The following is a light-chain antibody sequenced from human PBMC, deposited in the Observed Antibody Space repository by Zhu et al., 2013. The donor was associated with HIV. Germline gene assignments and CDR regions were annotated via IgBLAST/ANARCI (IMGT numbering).Light chain of an antibody. CDR2: DNH. Sequence: QSVLTQPTSMSAAPGQKVTISCSGTSLNSVTRYVSWYQHFPGRAPKLVIYDNHKRPSGIPDRFSGSKSAMSASLDVTGLQTVDEADYYCATWDTSLHVWVFGGGTKLTVL. J-gene: IGLJ3*02. V-gene: IGLV1-51*01. CDR3: ATWDTSLHVWV. CDR1: SLNSVTRY.